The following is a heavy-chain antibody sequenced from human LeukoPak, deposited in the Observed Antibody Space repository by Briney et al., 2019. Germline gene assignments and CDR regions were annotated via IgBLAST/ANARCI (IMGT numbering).Heavy chain of an antibody. CDR1: GGSISSYY. D-gene: IGHD6-19*01. CDR3: ARQIAVAGKAGSDY. CDR2: IYTTGST. Sequence: EAPETLSLTCTVSGGSISSYYWTWIRQPAGKGLEWIGRIYTTGSTNYNPSLNSRVTMSVDTSKKQFSLKLSSVTAADTAVYYCARQIAVAGKAGSDYWGQGTLVTVSS. J-gene: IGHJ4*02. V-gene: IGHV4-4*07.